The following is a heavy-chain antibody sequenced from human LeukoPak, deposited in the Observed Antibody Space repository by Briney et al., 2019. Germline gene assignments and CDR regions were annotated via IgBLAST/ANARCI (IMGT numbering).Heavy chain of an antibody. CDR2: IRNKAYGGTT. CDR3: TRDHVQLFDY. D-gene: IGHD1-1*01. J-gene: IGHJ4*02. Sequence: GGSLRLSCAASGFSFAEYGVSWVRQAPGKGLEWIAVIRNKAYGGTTDYAASVKGRFTISRDDSKSIADLQMYSLRTEDTAVYYCTRDHVQLFDYWGQGTLVTVSS. V-gene: IGHV3-49*04. CDR1: GFSFAEYG.